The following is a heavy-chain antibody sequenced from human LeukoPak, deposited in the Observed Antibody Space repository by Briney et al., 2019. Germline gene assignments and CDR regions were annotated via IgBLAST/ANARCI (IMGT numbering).Heavy chain of an antibody. CDR2: ISSSSSTI. J-gene: IGHJ3*02. CDR1: GFTFSSYS. Sequence: RTGGSLRLSCAASGFTFSSYSMNWVRQAPGKGLEWVSYISSSSSTIYYADSVKGRFALSRDNAKNSLYLQMNSLRTEDTAVYYCARDHHRRLYDSQARNTFDIWGQGTMVTVSS. CDR3: ARDHHRRLYDSQARNTFDI. V-gene: IGHV3-48*01. D-gene: IGHD3-22*01.